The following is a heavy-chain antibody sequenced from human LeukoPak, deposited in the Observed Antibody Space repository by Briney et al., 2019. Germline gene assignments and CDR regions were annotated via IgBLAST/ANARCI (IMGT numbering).Heavy chain of an antibody. V-gene: IGHV4-61*08. CDR3: ARSKWELLDS. CDR1: GGSVSSGGSY. J-gene: IGHJ4*02. Sequence: SETLSLTCTVSGGSVSSGGSYWSWIRQPPGKGLEWIGYIYNSGSTNYNPSLKSRVAISVDTSKNQFSLKLSSVTAADTAVYYCARSKWELLDSWGQGTLVTVSS. CDR2: IYNSGST. D-gene: IGHD1-26*01.